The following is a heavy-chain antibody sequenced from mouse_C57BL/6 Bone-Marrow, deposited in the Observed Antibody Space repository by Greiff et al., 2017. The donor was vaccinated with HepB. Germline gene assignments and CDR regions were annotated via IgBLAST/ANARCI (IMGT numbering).Heavy chain of an antibody. D-gene: IGHD2-1*01. Sequence: VQLQHSGAELVRPGASVKLSCTASGFNIKDDYMHWVKQRPEQGLEWIGWIDPENGDTEYASKFQGKATITADTTSNTAYLQLSSLTSEDTAVYYCTTWGNYEGDYWGQGTSVTVSS. CDR2: IDPENGDT. V-gene: IGHV14-4*01. J-gene: IGHJ4*01. CDR1: GFNIKDDY. CDR3: TTWGNYEGDY.